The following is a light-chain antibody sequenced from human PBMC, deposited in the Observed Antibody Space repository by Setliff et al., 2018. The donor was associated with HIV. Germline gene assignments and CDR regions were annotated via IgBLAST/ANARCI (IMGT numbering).Light chain of an antibody. J-gene: IGLJ1*01. V-gene: IGLV2-11*01. CDR1: NSDVGGYNF. CDR3: CSYTVSYTV. CDR2: DVS. Sequence: QSALTQPRSVSGSPGQSVTISCTGTNSDVGGYNFVSWYQHYPGKAPKLLIYDVSKRPSGVPDRFSGSKSGNTASLTISGLQAEDEADYYCCSYTVSYTVFGTGTKVTVL.